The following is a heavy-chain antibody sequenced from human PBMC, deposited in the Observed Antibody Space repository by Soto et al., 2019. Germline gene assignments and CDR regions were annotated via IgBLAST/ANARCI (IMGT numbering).Heavy chain of an antibody. CDR2: IDPSDSYT. J-gene: IGHJ6*02. V-gene: IGHV5-10-1*01. D-gene: IGHD1-26*01. CDR3: ARRLAARSYGFYYGMDV. CDR1: GYSFTSYW. Sequence: LGESLKISCKGSGYSFTSYWISWVRQMPGKGLEWMGRIDPSDSYTNYSPSFQGHVTISADKSISTAYLQWSSLKASDTAMYYCARRLAARSYGFYYGMDVWGQGTTVTVSS.